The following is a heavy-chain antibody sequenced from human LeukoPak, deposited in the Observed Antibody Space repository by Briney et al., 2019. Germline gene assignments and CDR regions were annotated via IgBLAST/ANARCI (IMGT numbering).Heavy chain of an antibody. J-gene: IGHJ4*02. CDR2: IKQDGSEK. V-gene: IGHV3-7*01. D-gene: IGHD4-17*01. CDR3: ASNDYVDYFDC. CDR1: GFTFSSYW. Sequence: GGSLRLSCAASGFTFSSYWMSWVRQAPGKGLEWVANIKQDGSEKYYVDSVKGRFTISRDNAKNSLYLQMNSLRAEDTAVYYCASNDYVDYFDCWGQGTLVTVSS.